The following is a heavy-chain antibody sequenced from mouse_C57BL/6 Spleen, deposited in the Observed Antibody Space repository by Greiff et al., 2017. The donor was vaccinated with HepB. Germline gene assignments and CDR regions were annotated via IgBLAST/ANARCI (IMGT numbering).Heavy chain of an antibody. CDR2: INYDGSST. D-gene: IGHD1-1*01. Sequence: EVQLVESEGGLVQPGSSMKLSCTASGFTFSDYYMAWVRQVPEKGLEWVANINYDGSSTYYLDSLKSRFIISRDNAKNILYLQMSSLKSEDTATYYCARGHYYGSSSAWFAYWGQGTLVTVSA. CDR3: ARGHYYGSSSAWFAY. CDR1: GFTFSDYY. J-gene: IGHJ3*01. V-gene: IGHV5-16*01.